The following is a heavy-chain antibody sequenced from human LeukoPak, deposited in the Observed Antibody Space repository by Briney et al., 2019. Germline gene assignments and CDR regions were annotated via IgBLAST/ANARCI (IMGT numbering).Heavy chain of an antibody. V-gene: IGHV4-30-2*02. CDR2: IYHSGST. CDR3: ARSGGYSSPQNY. Sequence: MPSETLSLTCAVSGGSISSGGYSWSWIRQPPGKGLEWIGYIYHSGSTYYNPSLKSRVTISVDRSKNQFSLKLTSVTAADTAVYYCARSGGYSSPQNYWGQGTLVTVSS. D-gene: IGHD6-19*01. J-gene: IGHJ4*02. CDR1: GGSISSGGYS.